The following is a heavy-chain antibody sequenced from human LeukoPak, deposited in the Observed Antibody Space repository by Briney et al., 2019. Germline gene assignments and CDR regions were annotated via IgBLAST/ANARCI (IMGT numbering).Heavy chain of an antibody. CDR3: ARAILNYYYYGIAV. CDR2: ISHSGST. CDR1: GGAFSGGGYA. J-gene: IGHJ6*04. V-gene: IGHV4-30-2*01. Sequence: SQTLCLTCTVSGGAFSGGGYACSWIRQPSGKGLEWIGYISHSGSTFYNPSLKSRVTLSVDRSKNQFSLKLSSVTAADTAVYYCARAILNYYYYGIAVWGKGTTVTVSS.